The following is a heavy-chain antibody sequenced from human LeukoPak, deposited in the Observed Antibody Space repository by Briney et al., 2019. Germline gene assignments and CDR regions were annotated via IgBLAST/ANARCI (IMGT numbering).Heavy chain of an antibody. CDR1: GVSISSYY. V-gene: IGHV4-59*01. CDR2: SSYSGDA. CDR3: ARAYGSYAFDY. Sequence: KPPETPCLTCTVSGVSISSYYWNWIRQPPGKGLEWIGYSSYSGDANYNPSLKSRVTISLDTSKNQFSLKLTSVTATDTAVYYCARAYGSYAFDYWGQGTLVTVFS. D-gene: IGHD1-26*01. J-gene: IGHJ4*02.